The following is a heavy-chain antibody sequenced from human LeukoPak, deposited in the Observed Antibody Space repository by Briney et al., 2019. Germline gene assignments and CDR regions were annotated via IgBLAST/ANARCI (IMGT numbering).Heavy chain of an antibody. J-gene: IGHJ4*02. V-gene: IGHV3-15*01. CDR3: ATDGYCSAGSYYSYDN. D-gene: IGHD2-15*01. Sequence: GSLRLSCAASGFTFSNAWVTWVRQAPGKGLEWVGRSKSKTDGGTTDYGAPVKGRFSISRDDSKSTLYLQMNSLKTEDTAVYYCATDGYCSAGSYYSYDNWGQGNLV. CDR1: GFTFSNAW. CDR2: SKSKTDGGTT.